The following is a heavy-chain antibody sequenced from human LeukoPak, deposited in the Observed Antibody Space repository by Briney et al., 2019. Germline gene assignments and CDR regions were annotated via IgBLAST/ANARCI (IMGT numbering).Heavy chain of an antibody. CDR1: GFTFSTSA. CDR3: ARDPVRYLRMGYFGY. Sequence: PGGSLRLSCAASGFTFSTSAMNWVRQVPGKGLEWVSPINSESSHIYYAASVRGRFTISRDNARNSVSLQMDSLRAEDTAVYYCARDPVRYLRMGYFGYWGQGSLVTVSS. D-gene: IGHD3-16*01. V-gene: IGHV3-21*01. CDR2: INSESSHI. J-gene: IGHJ4*02.